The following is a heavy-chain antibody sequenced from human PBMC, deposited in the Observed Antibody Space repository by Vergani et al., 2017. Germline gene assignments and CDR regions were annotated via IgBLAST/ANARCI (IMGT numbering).Heavy chain of an antibody. J-gene: IGHJ4*02. Sequence: EVQLVESGGGLVKPGGSLRLSCAASGFTFSSYSMNWVRQAPGKGLEWVSSISSSSSYIYYADSVKGRFTISRDNAKNSLYLQMNSLRAEDTAVYYCARDPPVTEGSGLDFDYWGQGTLVTVSS. D-gene: IGHD3-10*01. V-gene: IGHV3-21*01. CDR3: ARDPPVTEGSGLDFDY. CDR2: ISSSSSYI. CDR1: GFTFSSYS.